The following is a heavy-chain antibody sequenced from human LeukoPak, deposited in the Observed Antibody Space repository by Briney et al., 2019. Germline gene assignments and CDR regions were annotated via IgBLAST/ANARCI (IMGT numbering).Heavy chain of an antibody. D-gene: IGHD6-13*01. CDR2: IYPGDSDT. J-gene: IGHJ4*02. V-gene: IGHV5-51*01. CDR1: GYSFTSYW. Sequence: GESLKISCKGSGYSFTSYWIGWVRQMPGKGPEWMGIIYPGDSDTRYSPSFQGQVTISADKSISTAYPQWSSLKASDTAMYYCARHNEAAGFDYWGQGTLVTVSS. CDR3: ARHNEAAGFDY.